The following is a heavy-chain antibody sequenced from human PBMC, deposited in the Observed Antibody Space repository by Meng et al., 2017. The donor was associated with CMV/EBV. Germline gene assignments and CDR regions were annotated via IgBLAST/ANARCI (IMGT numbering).Heavy chain of an antibody. D-gene: IGHD6-6*01. CDR3: ARDPGSSGYYYYGMDV. CDR1: GFTFSSYA. J-gene: IGHJ6*02. Sequence: LSLTCAASGFTFSSYAMHWVRQAPGKGLEWVAVISYDGSNKYYADSVKGRFTISRDNSKNTLYLQMNSLRAQDTAVYYCARDPGSSGYYYYGMDVWGQGTTVTVSS. V-gene: IGHV3-30*04. CDR2: ISYDGSNK.